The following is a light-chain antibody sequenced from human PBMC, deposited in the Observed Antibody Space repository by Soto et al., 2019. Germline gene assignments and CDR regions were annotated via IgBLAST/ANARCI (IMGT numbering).Light chain of an antibody. CDR1: QTISSW. Sequence: DIQMTQSPSTLSGSIGDRVTITCRASQTISSWLAWYQQKPGKAPKLLIYKASTLKSGVPSRFSGSGSGTEFTLTISSLQPDDFATYYSQHYKSYSEAFGQGTKVDIK. V-gene: IGKV1-5*03. J-gene: IGKJ1*01. CDR3: QHYKSYSEA. CDR2: KAS.